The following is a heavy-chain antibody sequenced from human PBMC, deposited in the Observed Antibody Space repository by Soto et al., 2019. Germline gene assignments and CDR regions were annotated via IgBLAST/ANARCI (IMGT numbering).Heavy chain of an antibody. Sequence: QVQLVQSGAEVKKPGASVKVSCKASGYTFTSYGIIWVRQAPGQGLEWMGWISAYNGNTHYAQKLQGRVTMTTDTSTSTAYRELRSLISDDTAVYYCARDRGSYALDYWGQGTLVTVSS. V-gene: IGHV1-18*01. CDR2: ISAYNGNT. D-gene: IGHD1-26*01. CDR1: GYTFTSYG. J-gene: IGHJ4*02. CDR3: ARDRGSYALDY.